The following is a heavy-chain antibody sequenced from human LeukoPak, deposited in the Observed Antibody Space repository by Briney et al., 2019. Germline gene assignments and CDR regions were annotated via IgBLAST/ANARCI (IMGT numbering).Heavy chain of an antibody. CDR2: IYYSGST. CDR1: GGSISSSSYY. V-gene: IGHV4-39*07. D-gene: IGHD4-23*01. CDR3: ARVADGGIVYYYYYMDV. J-gene: IGHJ6*03. Sequence: IPSETLSLTCTVSGGSISSSSYYWGWIRQPPGKGLEWIGSIYYSGSTYYNPSLKSRVTISVDTSKNQFSLKLSSVTAADTAVYYCARVADGGIVYYYYYMDVWGKGTTVTVSS.